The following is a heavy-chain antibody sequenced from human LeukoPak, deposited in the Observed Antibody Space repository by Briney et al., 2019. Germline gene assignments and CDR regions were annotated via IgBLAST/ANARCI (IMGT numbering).Heavy chain of an antibody. J-gene: IGHJ6*03. CDR2: IYTSGST. D-gene: IGHD3-10*01. Sequence: SETLSLTCTVSGGSISSGSYYWSWIRQPAGKGLEWIGRIYTSGSTNYNPTHKSRVTISVDTSKNQFSLKLSSVTAADTAVYYCARVRGGPTPYRGYYYYYYMDVWGKGTTVTVSS. V-gene: IGHV4-61*02. CDR3: ARVRGGPTPYRGYYYYYYMDV. CDR1: GGSISSGSYY.